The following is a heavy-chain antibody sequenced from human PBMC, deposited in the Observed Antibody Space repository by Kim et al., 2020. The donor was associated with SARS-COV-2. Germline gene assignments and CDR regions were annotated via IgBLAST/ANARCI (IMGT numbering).Heavy chain of an antibody. CDR3: ASETMVAPTSRFEY. V-gene: IGHV1-58*01. Sequence: SVKVSCKASGSTFKSAVQWVRQARGQRLEWIGWIVVGSGNTAYAQKLQERVTLTMDMSTSTAYMELSGLRSEDTAVYYCASETMVAPTSRFEYWGQGTLVTVSS. CDR2: IVVGSGNT. CDR1: GSTFKSA. J-gene: IGHJ4*02. D-gene: IGHD5-12*01.